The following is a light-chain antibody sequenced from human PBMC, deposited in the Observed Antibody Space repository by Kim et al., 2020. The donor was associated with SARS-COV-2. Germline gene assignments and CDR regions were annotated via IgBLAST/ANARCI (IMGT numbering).Light chain of an antibody. CDR3: QQSEDWPLT. V-gene: IGKV3-11*01. CDR1: QSISTS. J-gene: IGKJ4*01. CDR2: DAT. Sequence: FSPERATTLSGGASQSISTSVGWFQHQARQTPRLLIHDATCRTTSIPAIFSSSGSGTDFTLTITGLQAEDFAVYCYQQSEDWPLTFGGGTKVDIK.